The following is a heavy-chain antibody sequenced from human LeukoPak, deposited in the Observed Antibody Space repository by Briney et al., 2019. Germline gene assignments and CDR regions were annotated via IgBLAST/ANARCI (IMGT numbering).Heavy chain of an antibody. V-gene: IGHV1-2*02. J-gene: IGHJ4*02. Sequence: ASVKVSCKASGYDFTSVGITWVRQAPGQGPEWMGWINPNNGGTNYAQKFQGRVTMTRDTSISAAYMELSRLRSDDTAVYYCARVGGFGELSWGQGTLVTVSS. D-gene: IGHD3-10*01. CDR2: INPNNGGT. CDR1: GYDFTSVG. CDR3: ARVGGFGELS.